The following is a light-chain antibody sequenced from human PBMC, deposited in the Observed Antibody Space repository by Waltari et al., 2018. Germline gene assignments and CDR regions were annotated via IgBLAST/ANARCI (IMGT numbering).Light chain of an antibody. CDR1: QSISSW. Sequence: DIQMTQSPTTLSESVGDRVTITCRASQSISSWLAWYQQKPGKVPKLLIYKASTLESGVPSRFSGSGSETEFTLTITNLQPDDLATYYCQQYKSYSLTFGGGTKVEIK. J-gene: IGKJ4*01. CDR2: KAS. V-gene: IGKV1-5*03. CDR3: QQYKSYSLT.